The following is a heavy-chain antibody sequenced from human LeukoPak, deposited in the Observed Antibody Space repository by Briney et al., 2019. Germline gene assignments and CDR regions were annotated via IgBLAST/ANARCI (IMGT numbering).Heavy chain of an antibody. V-gene: IGHV3-48*03. Sequence: GGSLRLSCAASGFTFSSYEMNWVRQAPGKGLEWVSYISSSGSTIYYADSVKGRFTIPRDNAKNSLYLQMNSLRAEDTAVYYCARSSVVVIDFDYWGQGTLVTVSS. J-gene: IGHJ4*02. D-gene: IGHD3-22*01. CDR3: ARSSVVVIDFDY. CDR2: ISSSGSTI. CDR1: GFTFSSYE.